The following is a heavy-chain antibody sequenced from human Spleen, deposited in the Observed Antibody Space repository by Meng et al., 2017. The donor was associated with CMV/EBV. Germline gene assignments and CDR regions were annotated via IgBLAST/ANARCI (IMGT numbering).Heavy chain of an antibody. CDR3: ARQWAGSSFDY. J-gene: IGHJ4*02. Sequence: CSVSGGYVNSPNYYWSWIRQSPGKGLEWIGYISYSGSTTYNPSLNSRVTIAMDKSKNQFSLNLFSLTPADSALYYCARQWAGSSFDYWGQGALVTVSS. CDR1: GGYVNSPNYY. V-gene: IGHV4-61*01. D-gene: IGHD1-26*01. CDR2: ISYSGST.